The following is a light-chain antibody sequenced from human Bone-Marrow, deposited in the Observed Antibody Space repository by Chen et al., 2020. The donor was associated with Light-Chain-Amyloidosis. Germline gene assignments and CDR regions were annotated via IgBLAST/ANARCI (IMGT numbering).Light chain of an antibody. CDR1: SSDVGSYDF. CDR3: CSYAGSPLYV. Sequence: QSALTQPASVSGSPGQSITSSCTGTSSDVGSYDFVSWYQQHAGKAPKLMIYEVTKRPSGVSNRFSGSKSGNTASLTISGLQAEDEADYYCCSYAGSPLYVFGTGTKVSVL. J-gene: IGLJ1*01. V-gene: IGLV2-23*02. CDR2: EVT.